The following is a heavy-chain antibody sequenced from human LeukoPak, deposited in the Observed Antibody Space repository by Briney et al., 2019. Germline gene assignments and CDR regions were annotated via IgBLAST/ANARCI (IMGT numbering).Heavy chain of an antibody. CDR1: GFTSSAYW. V-gene: IGHV3-7*01. J-gene: IGHJ3*02. Sequence: GESLSLSCAASGFTSSAYWMSWIRQAPGKGLEWVANIKQDGSEKDYVGSVKGRFTISRDNAKNSVYLQMNSVRAEDTAVYYCLILEWFHNDAFDIWGQGTMVTVSS. CDR2: IKQDGSEK. CDR3: LILEWFHNDAFDI. D-gene: IGHD3-3*01.